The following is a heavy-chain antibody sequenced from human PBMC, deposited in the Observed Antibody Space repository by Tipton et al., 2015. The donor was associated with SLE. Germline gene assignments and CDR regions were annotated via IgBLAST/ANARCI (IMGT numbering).Heavy chain of an antibody. V-gene: IGHV4-4*02. CDR1: GASISSRDW. D-gene: IGHD2-2*01. Sequence: SLRLSCAVSGASISSRDWWSWVRQPPGKGLEWIGEIYHSGSTNYNPSLKSRDTMSVDTSKNQFSLKLSSVTAADTAVYYCARGYQLPLGPYYYYMDVWGKGTTVTVSS. CDR2: IYHSGST. J-gene: IGHJ6*03. CDR3: ARGYQLPLGPYYYYMDV.